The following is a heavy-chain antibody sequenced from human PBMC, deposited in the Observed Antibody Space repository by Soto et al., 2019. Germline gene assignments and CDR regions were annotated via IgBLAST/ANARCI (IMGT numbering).Heavy chain of an antibody. Sequence: ASVKVSCKACGYTFTSYAMHWVRQAPGQRLEWMGWINAGNGNTKYSQKFQDRVTITRDTSASTVYMELNSLESEDTAVYYCARDSYDSSGYYNWFDPWGQGTLVTVSS. J-gene: IGHJ5*02. V-gene: IGHV1-3*01. CDR2: INAGNGNT. D-gene: IGHD3-22*01. CDR1: GYTFTSYA. CDR3: ARDSYDSSGYYNWFDP.